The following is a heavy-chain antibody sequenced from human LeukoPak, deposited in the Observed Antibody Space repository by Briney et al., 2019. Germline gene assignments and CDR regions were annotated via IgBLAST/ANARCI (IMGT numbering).Heavy chain of an antibody. V-gene: IGHV1-24*01. CDR1: GYTLTELS. D-gene: IGHD3-16*02. Sequence: ASVKVSCKVSGYTLTELSMHWVRQAPGKGLEWMGGFDPEDGETIYAQEFQGRVTMTEDTSTDTAYMELSSLRSEDTAVYYCAASVPLRLGELSPLLGWGQGTLVTVSS. J-gene: IGHJ4*02. CDR2: FDPEDGET. CDR3: AASVPLRLGELSPLLG.